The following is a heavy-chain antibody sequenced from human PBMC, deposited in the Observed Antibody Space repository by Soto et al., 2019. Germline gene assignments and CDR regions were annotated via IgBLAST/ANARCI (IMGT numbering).Heavy chain of an antibody. CDR3: ASLRGGINFYYYGMDV. CDR2: ISAYNGNT. D-gene: IGHD3-16*01. V-gene: IGHV1-18*01. J-gene: IGHJ6*02. Sequence: GASVKVSCKASGYTFTSYGISWVRQAPGQGLEWMGWISAYNGNTNYAQKLQGRVTMTTDTSTSTAYMELRSLRSDDTAVYYCASLRGGINFYYYGMDVRGQGTTVTVSS. CDR1: GYTFTSYG.